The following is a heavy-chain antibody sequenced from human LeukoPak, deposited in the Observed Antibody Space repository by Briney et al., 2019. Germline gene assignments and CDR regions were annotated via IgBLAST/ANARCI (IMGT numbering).Heavy chain of an antibody. D-gene: IGHD5-24*01. CDR3: ASDSRDGYNFDY. Sequence: SETLSLTCTVSGGSISSYYWSWIRQPPGKGLEWIGEINHSGSTNYNPSLKSRVTISVDTSKNQFSLKLSSVTAADTAVYYCASDSRDGYNFDYWGQGTLVTVSS. V-gene: IGHV4-34*01. CDR2: INHSGST. CDR1: GGSISSYY. J-gene: IGHJ4*02.